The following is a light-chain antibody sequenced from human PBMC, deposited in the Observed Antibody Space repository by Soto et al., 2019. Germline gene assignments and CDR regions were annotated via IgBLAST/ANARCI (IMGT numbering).Light chain of an antibody. J-gene: IGLJ3*02. CDR1: SSDVGNYNL. CDR2: EDN. CDR3: CSYAGFGPFVM. Sequence: QSALTQPASVSGSPGQSITISCTGTSSDVGNYNLVSWYHQRPGKAPKLLIYEDNKRPSGVSDRFSGSKSGNTASLTISGLQADDEADYHCCSYAGFGPFVMFGGGTKLTVL. V-gene: IGLV2-23*02.